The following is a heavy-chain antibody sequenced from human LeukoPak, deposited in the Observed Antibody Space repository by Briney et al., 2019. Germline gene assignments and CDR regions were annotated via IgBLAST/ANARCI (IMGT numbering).Heavy chain of an antibody. CDR3: AKEYGSGSYYYDY. CDR1: VFTFSSYA. Sequence: VGSLRLSRAAPVFTFSSYAMSWVRQAPGKGLEWVSAISGSGGSTYYADSVNGRFTISRDNSKNTLYLQMNSLRAEDTAVYYCAKEYGSGSYYYDYWGQGTLVTVAS. J-gene: IGHJ4*02. D-gene: IGHD3-10*01. CDR2: ISGSGGST. V-gene: IGHV3-23*01.